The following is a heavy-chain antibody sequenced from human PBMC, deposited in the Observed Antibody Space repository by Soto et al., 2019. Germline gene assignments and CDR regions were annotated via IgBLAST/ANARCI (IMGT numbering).Heavy chain of an antibody. J-gene: IGHJ3*02. D-gene: IGHD2-15*01. V-gene: IGHV4-59*01. CDR2: IYYNGST. CDR3: ARDKWGYCSGGSCASGDAFDI. Sequence: PSETLSLTCTVSGGSISSYYWSWIRQPPGKGLEWIGYIYYNGSTNYNPSLKSRVTISVDTSKNQFSLKLSSVTAADTAVYYCARDKWGYCSGGSCASGDAFDIWGQGTMVTVSS. CDR1: GGSISSYY.